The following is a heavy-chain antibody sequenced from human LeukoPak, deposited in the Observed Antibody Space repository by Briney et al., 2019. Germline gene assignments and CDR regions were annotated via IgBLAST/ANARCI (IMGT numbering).Heavy chain of an antibody. CDR3: ARVPGEGRVDY. D-gene: IGHD3-10*01. CDR2: INSDGSST. J-gene: IGHJ4*02. Sequence: GSLRLSCAASGFTFSSYWMHWVRQAPGKGLVWVSRINSDGSSTRYADSVKGRFTISRDSAKNTLYLQMNSLRAEDTAVYYCARVPGEGRVDYWGQGTLVTVSS. V-gene: IGHV3-74*01. CDR1: GFTFSSYW.